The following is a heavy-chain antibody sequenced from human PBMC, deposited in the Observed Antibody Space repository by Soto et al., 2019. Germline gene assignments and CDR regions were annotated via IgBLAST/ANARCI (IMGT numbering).Heavy chain of an antibody. V-gene: IGHV4-34*01. CDR2: INHSGST. Sequence: KPSETLSLTCAVYGGSFSGYYWSWIRQPPGKGLEWIGEINHSGSTNYNPSLKSRVTISVDTSKNQFSLKLSSVTAADTAVYYCARSKRAFAYWGQGTLVTVSS. J-gene: IGHJ4*02. CDR1: GGSFSGYY. CDR3: ARSKRAFAY. D-gene: IGHD1-1*01.